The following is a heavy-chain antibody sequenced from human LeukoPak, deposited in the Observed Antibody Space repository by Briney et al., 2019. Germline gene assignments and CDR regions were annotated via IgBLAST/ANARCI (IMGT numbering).Heavy chain of an antibody. V-gene: IGHV1-69*15. J-gene: IGHJ4*02. CDR2: TVPVFATT. CDR1: GVTLNNYA. CDR3: ASPYGPGKYINLGLDF. D-gene: IGHD3-10*01. Sequence: ASVKVSCKASGVTLNNYAISWVRQAPGQGLEWMGRTVPVFATTTYAQKFQGRVMISADESTSTVPMGLSSLTAEDTALYYCASPYGPGKYINLGLDFWGQGTLVTVS.